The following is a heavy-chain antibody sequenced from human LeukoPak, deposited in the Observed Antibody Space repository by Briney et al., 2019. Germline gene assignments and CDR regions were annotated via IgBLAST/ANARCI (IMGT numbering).Heavy chain of an antibody. J-gene: IGHJ4*02. D-gene: IGHD6-19*01. CDR3: ARGGYSSGVFDY. Sequence: PSETLSLTCAVSGYSISSGYYWGWIRQPPGKGLEWIGSIYHSGSTYYNPSLKSRVTISVDTSKNQFSLKLSSVTAADTAVYYCARGGYSSGVFDYWGQGTLVTVSS. V-gene: IGHV4-38-2*01. CDR1: GYSISSGYY. CDR2: IYHSGST.